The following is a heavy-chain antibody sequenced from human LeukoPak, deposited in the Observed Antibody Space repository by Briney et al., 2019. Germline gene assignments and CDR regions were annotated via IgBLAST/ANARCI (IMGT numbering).Heavy chain of an antibody. CDR1: GYSFTRYW. CDR3: ARLMHSFSYYYDSSGYYYIDY. J-gene: IGHJ4*02. D-gene: IGHD3-22*01. V-gene: IGHV5-51*01. Sequence: GESLKISCKTSGYSFTRYWIAWVRQTPGKGLEWMGIIYPGDSDTRYSPSFQGQVTISADKSISTAYLQWSSLKASDTAMYYCARLMHSFSYYYDSSGYYYIDYWGQGTLVTVSS. CDR2: IYPGDSDT.